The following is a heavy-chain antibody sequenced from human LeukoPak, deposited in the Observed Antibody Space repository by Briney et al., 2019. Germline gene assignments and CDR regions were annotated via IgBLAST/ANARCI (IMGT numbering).Heavy chain of an antibody. V-gene: IGHV3-33*01. CDR1: GFTFSSYG. J-gene: IGHJ6*04. Sequence: PGGSLRLSCAASGFTFSSYGMHWVRQAPGKGLEWVAVIWYDGSNKYYADSVKGRFTISRDNSKNTLYLQMNSLRAEDTAVYYCARGLSGYCGSGSSIYYYYYGMDVWGKGTTVTVSS. CDR2: IWYDGSNK. CDR3: ARGLSGYCGSGSSIYYYYYGMDV. D-gene: IGHD3-10*01.